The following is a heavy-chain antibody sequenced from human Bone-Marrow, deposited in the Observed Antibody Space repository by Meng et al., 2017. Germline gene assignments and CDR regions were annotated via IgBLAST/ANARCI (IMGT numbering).Heavy chain of an antibody. Sequence: QVQLHPWGAGLLKPSETLSLTCAVYGGSFSGYYWSWIRQPPGKGLEWIGEINHSGSTNYNPSLKSRVTISVDTSKNQFSLKLSSVTAADTAVYYCARGLRAARPLLFGYWGQGTLVTVSS. CDR3: ARGLRAARPLLFGY. CDR1: GGSFSGYY. J-gene: IGHJ4*02. D-gene: IGHD6-6*01. V-gene: IGHV4-34*01. CDR2: INHSGST.